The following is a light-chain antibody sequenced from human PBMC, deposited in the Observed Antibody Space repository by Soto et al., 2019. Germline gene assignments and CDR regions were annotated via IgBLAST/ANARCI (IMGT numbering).Light chain of an antibody. CDR1: SSNIGAGYD. CDR3: SSFTSRFTFV. V-gene: IGLV1-40*01. Sequence: QSVLTQPPSVSGAPGQRVTISCTGSSSNIGAGYDVHWYQQRPGTAPKLLIFGNSNRPSGVPDRFSGSKSGTSASLAITGLQAEDEGDYYCSSFTSRFTFVFGTGTKLTVL. CDR2: GNS. J-gene: IGLJ1*01.